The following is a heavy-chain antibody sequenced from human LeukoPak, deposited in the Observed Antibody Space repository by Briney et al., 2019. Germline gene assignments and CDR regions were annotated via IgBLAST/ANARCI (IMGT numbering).Heavy chain of an antibody. V-gene: IGHV4-59*11. J-gene: IGHJ5*02. D-gene: IGHD6-19*01. CDR2: IYYSGST. CDR1: SGSISSHY. CDR3: ASYRAVAGTGFDP. Sequence: SETLSLTCTVSSGSISSHYWSWIRQPPGKGLEWIGYIYYSGSTNYNPSLKSRVTISVDTSKNQFALKLSSVTAADTAVYYCASYRAVAGTGFDPWGQGTLVTASS.